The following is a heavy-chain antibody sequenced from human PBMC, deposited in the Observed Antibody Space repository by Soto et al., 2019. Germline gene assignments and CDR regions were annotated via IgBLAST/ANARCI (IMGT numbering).Heavy chain of an antibody. CDR3: PRAPGYNSSGYFVDY. Sequence: KSSETLSLTCTVSGASVSSGDYYWSWIRQPPGKGLEWMGYMYYSGRINYNPSLKSRVTISVDTSKNHFSLNLGSVTAADTAVYYCPRAPGYNSSGYFVDYWDQGTLVTVPS. V-gene: IGHV4-61*03. CDR2: MYYSGRI. D-gene: IGHD3-22*01. J-gene: IGHJ4*02. CDR1: GASVSSGDYY.